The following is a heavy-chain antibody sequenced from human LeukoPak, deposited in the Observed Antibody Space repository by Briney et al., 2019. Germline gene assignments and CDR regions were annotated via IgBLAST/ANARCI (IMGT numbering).Heavy chain of an antibody. J-gene: IGHJ6*03. D-gene: IGHD2-21*02. CDR2: IKQDGSEK. V-gene: IGHV3-7*01. Sequence: PGGSLRLSCAASGFTFSSYWMSWVRQAPGKGLEWVANIKQDGSEKYYVDSVKGRFTISRDNAKNSLYLQMNSLRAEDTAVYYCRSLVVVTAILGSYKDVWGKGTTVTVSS. CDR1: GFTFSSYW. CDR3: RSLVVVTAILGSYKDV.